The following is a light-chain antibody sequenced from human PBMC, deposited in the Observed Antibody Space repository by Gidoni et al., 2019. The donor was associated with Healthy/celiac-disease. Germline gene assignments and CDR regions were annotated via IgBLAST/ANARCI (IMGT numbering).Light chain of an antibody. Sequence: QSVLTHPPSVSGAPGPRVTISCTGSSSTIGAGYDVHWYQQLPGTAPKLPIYGNSNRPTGVPDRFSGSKSGTSASLAITGLQAEDEADYYCQSYDSSLSGVVFGGGTKLTVL. V-gene: IGLV1-40*01. J-gene: IGLJ2*01. CDR1: SSTIGAGYD. CDR2: GNS. CDR3: QSYDSSLSGVV.